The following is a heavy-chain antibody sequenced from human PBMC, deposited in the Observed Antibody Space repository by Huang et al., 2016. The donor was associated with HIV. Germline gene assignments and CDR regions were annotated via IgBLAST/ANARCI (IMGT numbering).Heavy chain of an antibody. Sequence: QVQLQESGPGLVKPSQTLSLTCTVSGDSIGSGGHYWSWIRQPPGNGLEWIGFIYYSGSTYHNPSLKSRVTISVDTSRNQFALKLSSVTAADTAVYFCSRALYYHGSGSYSDYWGRGTLVTVSS. J-gene: IGHJ4*02. CDR2: IYYSGST. V-gene: IGHV4-30-4*08. CDR1: GDSIGSGGHY. CDR3: SRALYYHGSGSYSDY. D-gene: IGHD3-10*01.